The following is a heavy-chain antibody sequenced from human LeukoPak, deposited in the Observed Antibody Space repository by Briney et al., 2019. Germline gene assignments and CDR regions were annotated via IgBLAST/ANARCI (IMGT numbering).Heavy chain of an antibody. CDR1: GFTFSSYS. Sequence: GGSLTLSCAASGFTFSSYSMNWVRQAPGKGLEWVSSISSSSSHIYYADSVKGRFTISRDNAKNSLYLQMNSLRAEDTAVYYCARDDAYCSGGSCYTRVLDYWGQGTLVTVSS. J-gene: IGHJ4*02. CDR3: ARDDAYCSGGSCYTRVLDY. V-gene: IGHV3-21*01. D-gene: IGHD2-15*01. CDR2: ISSSSSHI.